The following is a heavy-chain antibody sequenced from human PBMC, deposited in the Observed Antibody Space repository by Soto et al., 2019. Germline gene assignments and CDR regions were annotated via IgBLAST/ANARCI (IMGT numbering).Heavy chain of an antibody. J-gene: IGHJ3*01. CDR2: IFWDDDA. D-gene: IGHD2-21*01. Sequence: QITLKESGPTLVKPTQTLTLTCIFSGFSFSADGVGVGWIRQPPGKALEWLALIFWDDDARYSPSLKSRLTITKDTSKNQVVLPMTNMDPVDTATYYCAHAYGGTSWPNDAFDVWGPGTVVTVSS. CDR1: GFSFSADGVG. V-gene: IGHV2-5*02. CDR3: AHAYGGTSWPNDAFDV.